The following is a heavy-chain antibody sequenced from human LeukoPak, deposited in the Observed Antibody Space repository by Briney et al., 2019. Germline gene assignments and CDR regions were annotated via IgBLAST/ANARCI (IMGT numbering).Heavy chain of an antibody. D-gene: IGHD2-2*01. CDR1: GYTFTSYD. Sequence: GASVKVSCKASGYTFTSYDINWVRQATGQGLEWMGWISAYNGNTNYAQKLQGRVTMTTDTSTSTAYMELRSLRSDDTAVYYCATIGYCSSTSCYYYYYMDVWGKGTTVTVSS. CDR2: ISAYNGNT. J-gene: IGHJ6*03. V-gene: IGHV1-18*01. CDR3: ATIGYCSSTSCYYYYYMDV.